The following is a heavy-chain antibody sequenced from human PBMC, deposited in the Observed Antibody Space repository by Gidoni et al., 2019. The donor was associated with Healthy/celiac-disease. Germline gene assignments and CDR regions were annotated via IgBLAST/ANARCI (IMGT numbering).Heavy chain of an antibody. V-gene: IGHV3-15*01. CDR3: TTDLEYYAFWSGSPGAFDI. CDR1: GFTFSNAW. D-gene: IGHD3-3*01. J-gene: IGHJ3*02. Sequence: EVQLVESGGGLVKPGGSLRLSCAASGFTFSNAWMSWVRQAPGKGLEGVGRIKSKTDGGTTDYAAPVKGRFTISRDDSKNTLYLQMNSLKTEDTAVYYCTTDLEYYAFWSGSPGAFDIWGQGTMVTVSS. CDR2: IKSKTDGGTT.